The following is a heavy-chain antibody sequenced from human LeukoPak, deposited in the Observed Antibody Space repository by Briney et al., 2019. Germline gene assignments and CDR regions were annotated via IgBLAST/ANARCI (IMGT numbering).Heavy chain of an antibody. V-gene: IGHV4-34*01. CDR3: ARAGYSSSSRY. J-gene: IGHJ4*02. D-gene: IGHD6-13*01. CDR2: INHSGST. CDR1: GGSFSGYY. Sequence: SETLSLTCAVYGGSFSGYYWSWIRQPPGKGLEWIGEINHSGSTNYNPSLKSRVTISVDTSKNQFSLKLSSVTAADTAVYYCARAGYSSSSRYWGQGTLVTVSS.